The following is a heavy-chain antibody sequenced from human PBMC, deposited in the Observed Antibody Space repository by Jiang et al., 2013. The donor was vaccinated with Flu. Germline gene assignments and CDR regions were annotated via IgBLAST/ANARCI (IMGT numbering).Heavy chain of an antibody. CDR1: GAPSAVVVTT. Sequence: SLTCTVSGAPSAVVVTTGAGSASTQGRAWSGFGYIYYSGSTYYNPSLKSRVTISVDTSKNQFSLKLSSVTAADTAVYYCARDRPLVSMDVWGQGTTVTVSS. CDR3: ARDRPLVSMDV. V-gene: IGHV4-31*03. CDR2: IYYSGST. J-gene: IGHJ6*02.